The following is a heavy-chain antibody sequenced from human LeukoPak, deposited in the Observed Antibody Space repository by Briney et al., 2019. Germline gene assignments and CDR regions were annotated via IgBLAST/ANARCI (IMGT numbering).Heavy chain of an antibody. D-gene: IGHD5-12*01. Sequence: GGSLRLSCAASGFTFSSYGMHWVRQAPGKGLEWVAVISYDGSNKYYADSVKGRFTISRDNSKNTLYLQMNSLRAEDTAVYYCAKGPGYSGYDSSLDYWGQGTLVTVSS. CDR2: ISYDGSNK. CDR3: AKGPGYSGYDSSLDY. CDR1: GFTFSSYG. V-gene: IGHV3-30*18. J-gene: IGHJ4*02.